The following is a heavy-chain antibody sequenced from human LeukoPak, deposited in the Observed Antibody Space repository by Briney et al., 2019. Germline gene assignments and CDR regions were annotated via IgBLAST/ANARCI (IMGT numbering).Heavy chain of an antibody. CDR3: ASLTTVTKTNY. J-gene: IGHJ4*02. Sequence: GSLRLSCAASGFTFSSYGMHWVRQAPGKGLEWVAVISYDGSNKYYADSVKGRFTISRDNSKNTLYLQMNSLRAEDTAVYYCASLTTVTKTNYWGQGTLVTVSS. V-gene: IGHV3-30*03. CDR2: ISYDGSNK. CDR1: GFTFSSYG. D-gene: IGHD4-17*01.